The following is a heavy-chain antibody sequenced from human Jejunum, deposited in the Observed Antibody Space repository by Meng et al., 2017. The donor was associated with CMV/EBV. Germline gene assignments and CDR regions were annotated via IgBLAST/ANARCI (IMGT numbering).Heavy chain of an antibody. J-gene: IGHJ4*02. V-gene: IGHV2-5*01. Sequence: SLRTSGVGVGWFRQPPGKALEWLALIYWNDDKRYSPSLKSRLTITKDTSKNQVVLTMTNMDPVDTATYYCARTLGATGKYYFDYWGKGTLVTVSS. CDR2: IYWNDDK. CDR3: ARTLGATGKYYFDY. CDR1: SLRTSGVG. D-gene: IGHD1-26*01.